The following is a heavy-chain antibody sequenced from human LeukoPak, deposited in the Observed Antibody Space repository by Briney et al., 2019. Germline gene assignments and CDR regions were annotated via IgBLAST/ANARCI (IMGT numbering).Heavy chain of an antibody. CDR2: IYSDNT. CDR1: GFTVSSNS. D-gene: IGHD3-10*01. J-gene: IGHJ4*02. V-gene: IGHV3-53*01. Sequence: GGSLRLSCTVSGFTVSSNSMSWVRQAPGKGLEWVSFIYSDNTHYSDSVKGRFTISRDNAKNSLYLQMNSLRAEDTAVYFCARGYGSGSNFDYWGQGTLVTVSS. CDR3: ARGYGSGSNFDY.